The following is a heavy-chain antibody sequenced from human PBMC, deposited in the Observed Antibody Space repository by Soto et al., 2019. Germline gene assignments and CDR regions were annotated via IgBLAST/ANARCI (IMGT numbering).Heavy chain of an antibody. CDR1: GFTFSSYA. J-gene: IGHJ4*02. D-gene: IGHD2-2*01. CDR3: ARDYCSSTSCPDY. Sequence: GGSLRLSCAASGFTFSSYAMHWGRPAPGKGLEWVAVISYDGSNKYYADSVKGRFTISRDNSKNTLYLQMNSLRAEDTAVYYCARDYCSSTSCPDYWGQGTLVTVSS. V-gene: IGHV3-30-3*01. CDR2: ISYDGSNK.